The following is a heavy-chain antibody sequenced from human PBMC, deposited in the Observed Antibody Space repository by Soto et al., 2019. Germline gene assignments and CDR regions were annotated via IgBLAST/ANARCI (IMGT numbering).Heavy chain of an antibody. CDR3: AKVGMATVGPNYFDY. V-gene: IGHV3-23*01. Sequence: GSLRLSCAASGFTFSSYAMSWVRQAPGKGLEWVSAISGSGGSTYYADSVKGRFTISRDNSKNTLYLQMNSLRAEDTAVYYCAKVGMATVGPNYFDYWGQGTLVTVSS. D-gene: IGHD4-4*01. CDR2: ISGSGGST. J-gene: IGHJ4*02. CDR1: GFTFSSYA.